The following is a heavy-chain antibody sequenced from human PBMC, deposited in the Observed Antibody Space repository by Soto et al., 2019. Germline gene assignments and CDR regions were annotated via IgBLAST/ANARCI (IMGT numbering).Heavy chain of an antibody. V-gene: IGHV1-69*01. J-gene: IGHJ3*02. CDR1: GYTLSSNY. Sequence: QVQLVQSGAEVKQPGASVKISCKASGYTLSSNYLHWVRQAPGQGLEWVGGIISMFGAANSAQKFHDRVTIIADESMRMAYMQLSSLRSEDTAMYYCVWERRGDEAFDIWGQGTMVTVSS. CDR3: VWERRGDEAFDI. D-gene: IGHD1-26*01. CDR2: IISMFGAA.